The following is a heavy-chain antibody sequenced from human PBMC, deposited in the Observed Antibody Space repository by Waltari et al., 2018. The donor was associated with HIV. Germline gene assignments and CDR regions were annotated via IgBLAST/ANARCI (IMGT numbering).Heavy chain of an antibody. J-gene: IGHJ4*02. CDR2: ISNSGGST. Sequence: EVQLLESGGGLVQPGGSLRLSCAASGFTFSSYAMSGVRQAPGKGLEWVSAISNSGGSTYYADSVKGRFSISRDNSKNTLYLQMNSLRDEDTAVYYCAKDLSSISMIIPRSYFDYWGQGTLVTVSS. V-gene: IGHV3-23*01. CDR3: AKDLSSISMIIPRSYFDY. CDR1: GFTFSSYA. D-gene: IGHD3-22*01.